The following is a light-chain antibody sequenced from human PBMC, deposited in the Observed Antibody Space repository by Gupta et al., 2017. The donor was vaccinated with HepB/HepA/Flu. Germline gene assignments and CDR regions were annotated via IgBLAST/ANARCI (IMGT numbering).Light chain of an antibody. J-gene: IGKJ4*01. CDR1: RSISIY. CDR3: QQSHTTPS. V-gene: IGKV1-39*01. Sequence: DIXXXXSPXSLSASVGDRVTITCRASRSISIYLSWYQQKPGKAPKLLIYAASNLQSGVPSRFSGSGSGTDFTLVINNLQPEDFATYYCQQSHTTPSFGRGTKVEIK. CDR2: AAS.